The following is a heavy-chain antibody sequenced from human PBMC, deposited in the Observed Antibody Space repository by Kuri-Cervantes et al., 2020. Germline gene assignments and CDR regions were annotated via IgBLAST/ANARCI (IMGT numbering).Heavy chain of an antibody. V-gene: IGHV3-74*01. CDR1: GFTFSSYW. CDR3: ARVIGVTPYPDY. J-gene: IGHJ4*02. CDR2: INSDGSST. D-gene: IGHD2-8*01. Sequence: GESLKISCAASGFTFSSYWMHWVRQAPGKGLVWVSRINSDGSSTSYADSVKGRFTIFRDNAKNTLYLQMNSLRAEDTAVYYCARVIGVTPYPDYWGQGTLVTVSS.